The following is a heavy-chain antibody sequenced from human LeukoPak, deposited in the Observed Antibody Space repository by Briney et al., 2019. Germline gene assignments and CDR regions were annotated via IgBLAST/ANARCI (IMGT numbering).Heavy chain of an antibody. CDR2: IKEDGREK. Sequence: GAPRLSCAASGFTFSSYWMSWVRQAPGKGREGVANIKEDGREKDYVDSVKGRFTISRDNAKNSLYLQMNSLSAEDTAVYYCARGRGQDTAFDIWGQGTMVTVSS. CDR1: GFTFSSYW. CDR3: ARGRGQDTAFDI. V-gene: IGHV3-7*01. J-gene: IGHJ3*02. D-gene: IGHD5-18*01.